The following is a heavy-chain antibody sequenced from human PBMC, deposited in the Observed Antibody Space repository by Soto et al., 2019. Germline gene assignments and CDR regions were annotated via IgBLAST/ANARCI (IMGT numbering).Heavy chain of an antibody. CDR3: ARRHVSSIHFLRFDD. CDR1: GVTFDNYV. D-gene: IGHD3-3*02. J-gene: IGHJ4*02. CDR2: IIPSSETT. Sequence: SVKVSCKASGVTFDNYVLNWVRQAPGQGLEWVGGIIPSSETTNYAQKFQGRLTLIADANIVYMELSSLRSDDTAIYYCARRHVSSIHFLRFDDWGQGTLVTVSS. V-gene: IGHV1-69*13.